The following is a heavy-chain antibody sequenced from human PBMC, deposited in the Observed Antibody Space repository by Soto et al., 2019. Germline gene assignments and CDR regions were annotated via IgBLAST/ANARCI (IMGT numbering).Heavy chain of an antibody. D-gene: IGHD2-15*01. CDR2: INPSGGSA. J-gene: IGHJ5*02. CDR1: GYTFTSYY. CDR3: ATARGVVVAATLFWFDP. Sequence: QVQLVQSGAEVKKPGASVKVSCKASGYTFTSYYMHWVRQAPGQGLEWMGIINPSGGSASYAQKFPGRVTMTGDTSTSTVYRELSSLGSEDTAVYYCATARGVVVAATLFWFDPWGQGTLVTVSS. V-gene: IGHV1-46*01.